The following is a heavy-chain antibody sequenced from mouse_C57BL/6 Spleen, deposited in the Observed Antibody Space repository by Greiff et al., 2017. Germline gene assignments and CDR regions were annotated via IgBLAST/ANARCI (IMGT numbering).Heavy chain of an antibody. Sequence: QVQLKQPGAELVKPGASVQMSCKASGYTFTSYWITWVKQRPGQGLEWIGDIYPGSGSTNYNEKFKSKATLTVDTSSSTAYMQLSSLTSEDSAVYYCARDYYGSSYNYWGQGTTLTVSS. CDR1: GYTFTSYW. J-gene: IGHJ2*01. CDR2: IYPGSGST. V-gene: IGHV1-55*01. CDR3: ARDYYGSSYNY. D-gene: IGHD1-1*01.